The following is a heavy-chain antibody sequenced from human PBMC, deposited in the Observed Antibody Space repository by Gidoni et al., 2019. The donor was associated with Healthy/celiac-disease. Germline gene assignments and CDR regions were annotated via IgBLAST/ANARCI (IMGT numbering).Heavy chain of an antibody. J-gene: IGHJ3*02. CDR1: GFTFSSYA. D-gene: IGHD3-16*01. CDR2: ISGSGGST. V-gene: IGHV3-23*01. Sequence: EVQLLESGGGLVQPGGSLRLSCAASGFTFSSYAMSWVRQAPGKGLEWVSAISGSGGSTYYADSVKGRFTISRDNSKNTLYLQMNSLRAEDTAVYYCAKDLVGIRRTFDAFDIWGQGTMVTVSS. CDR3: AKDLVGIRRTFDAFDI.